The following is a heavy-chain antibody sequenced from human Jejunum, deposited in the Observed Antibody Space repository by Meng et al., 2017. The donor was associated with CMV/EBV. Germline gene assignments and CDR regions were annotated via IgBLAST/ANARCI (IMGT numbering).Heavy chain of an antibody. J-gene: IGHJ4*02. D-gene: IGHD4-23*01. CDR1: CGSISRDH. CDR3: ARVSPDYGGNSYFDY. V-gene: IGHV4-59*01. Sequence: CGSISRDHWGWIRQPPGKGLEFIGYIYYRENTNQTPSLKSRVTISADPSKNRISLQLTSVTAADTAVYYCARVSPDYGGNSYFDYWGQGIQVTVSS. CDR2: IYYRENT.